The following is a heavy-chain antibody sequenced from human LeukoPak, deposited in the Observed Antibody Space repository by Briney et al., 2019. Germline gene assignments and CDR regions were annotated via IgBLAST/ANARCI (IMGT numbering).Heavy chain of an antibody. Sequence: GGSLRLSCAASGFTFSSYAMSWVRQAPGKGLEWVSGISGSGGSTYYADSVEGRFTISRDNSMGTVHLQMNSLRVEDTAIYYCAKDLLRFHVTGYYGPQWFDPWGQGTLVTVSS. CDR2: ISGSGGST. J-gene: IGHJ5*02. D-gene: IGHD1-26*01. CDR1: GFTFSSYA. CDR3: AKDLLRFHVTGYYGPQWFDP. V-gene: IGHV3-23*01.